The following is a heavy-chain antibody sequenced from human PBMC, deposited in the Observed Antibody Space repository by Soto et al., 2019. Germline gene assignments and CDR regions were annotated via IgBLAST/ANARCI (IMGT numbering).Heavy chain of an antibody. CDR1: GGSISSSSYY. D-gene: IGHD6-13*01. CDR3: ARAHIAAAGTRVHFQH. Sequence: SETLSLTCTVSGGSISSSSYYWGWIRQPPGKGLEWIGSIYYSGSTYYNPSLKSRVTISVDTSKNQFSMKLSSVTAADTAVYYCARAHIAAAGTRVHFQHWGQGTLVTVSS. CDR2: IYYSGST. V-gene: IGHV4-39*07. J-gene: IGHJ1*01.